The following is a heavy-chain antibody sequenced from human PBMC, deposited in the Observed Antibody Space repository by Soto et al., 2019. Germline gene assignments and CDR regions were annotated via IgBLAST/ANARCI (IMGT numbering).Heavy chain of an antibody. CDR3: AREKVGTTFFDN. CDR2: IYPSVSS. Sequence: SETLSLTCTVSGFAISRGYYWSWVRQTPGKGLEWIGSIYPSVSSYHNPSLETRLTLSIDTSKNQFTLKLASVTAADTALYYCAREKVGTTFFDNWGQGTQVTVSS. J-gene: IGHJ4*02. CDR1: GFAISRGYY. D-gene: IGHD1-1*01. V-gene: IGHV4-38-2*02.